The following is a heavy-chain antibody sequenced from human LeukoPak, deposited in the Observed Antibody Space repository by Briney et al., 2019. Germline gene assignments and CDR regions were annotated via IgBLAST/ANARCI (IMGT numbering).Heavy chain of an antibody. CDR2: ISSSSSTI. CDR1: GFTFSSYS. V-gene: IGHV3-48*01. J-gene: IGHJ4*02. D-gene: IGHD6-19*01. CDR3: AKGMDSSGWYLYFDY. Sequence: GGSLRLSCAASGFTFSSYSMDWVRQAPGKGLEWVSYISSSSSTIYYADSVKGRFTISRDNSKNTLYLQMNSLRAEDTAVYYCAKGMDSSGWYLYFDYWGQGTLVTVSS.